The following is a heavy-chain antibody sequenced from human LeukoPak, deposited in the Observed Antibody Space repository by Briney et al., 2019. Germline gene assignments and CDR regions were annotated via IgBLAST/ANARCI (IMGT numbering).Heavy chain of an antibody. CDR3: AREHSSSWDQFDY. V-gene: IGHV1-18*01. CDR2: FNPENGNT. Sequence: ASVNVSCKASGYSFVGNGITWVRQASGQGLERMGWFNPENGNTNYAQKVQGRVTMTADTSTSTSYMELRSLRSDDTAVYYCAREHSSSWDQFDYWGQGSLVTVSS. J-gene: IGHJ4*02. D-gene: IGHD6-13*01. CDR1: GYSFVGNG.